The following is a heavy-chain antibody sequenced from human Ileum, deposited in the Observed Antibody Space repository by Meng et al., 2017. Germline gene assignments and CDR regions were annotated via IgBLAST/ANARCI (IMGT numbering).Heavy chain of an antibody. CDR2: LKSDGTEK. CDR3: ARGPF. Sequence: GGSLRLSCAASGFTVSNNWMSWVRQAPGKGLECVATLKSDGTEKYFVDSVKGRFTISRDNAKNSLYLQMNSLRAEDTAVYYCARGPFWGQGTLVTVSS. J-gene: IGHJ4*02. V-gene: IGHV3-7*01. CDR1: GFTVSNNW.